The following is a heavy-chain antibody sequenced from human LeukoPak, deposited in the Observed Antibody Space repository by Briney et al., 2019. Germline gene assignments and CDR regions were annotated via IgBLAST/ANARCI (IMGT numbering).Heavy chain of an antibody. D-gene: IGHD3-10*01. CDR2: INHSGST. Sequence: PSETLSLTCAVYGGSFSGYYWSWIRQPPGKGLEWIGEINHSGSTNYNPSLKSRVTISVDTSKNQFSLKLSSVTAADTAVYYCARHVGYYGSSEYNWFDPWGQGTLVTVSS. CDR1: GGSFSGYY. CDR3: ARHVGYYGSSEYNWFDP. V-gene: IGHV4-34*01. J-gene: IGHJ5*02.